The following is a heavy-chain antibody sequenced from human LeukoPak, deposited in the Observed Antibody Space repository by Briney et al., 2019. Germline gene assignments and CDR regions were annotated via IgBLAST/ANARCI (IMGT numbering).Heavy chain of an antibody. Sequence: SETLSLTCAVYGGSFRGYYWTWIRQPPGRGLEWIAEVNDSGYTESSPSLKSRVTTSLDTSKSQLSLRLTSVTAGDTAIYYCARSGIVNYYGMDVWGQGTTVTVSS. J-gene: IGHJ6*02. CDR2: VNDSGYT. CDR1: GGSFRGYY. CDR3: ARSGIVNYYGMDV. D-gene: IGHD2-15*01. V-gene: IGHV4-34*01.